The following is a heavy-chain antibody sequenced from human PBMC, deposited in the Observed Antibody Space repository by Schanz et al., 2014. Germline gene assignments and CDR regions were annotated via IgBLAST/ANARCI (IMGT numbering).Heavy chain of an antibody. Sequence: DVHLLESGGGLVQPGGSLRLSCAASEFTFSTDAMSWVRQAPGKGLEWLSVISASGGNTYYADSVKGRFTISRDNSKNTLYLQMNSLRAEDTAVYYCAKVRYSFELGGDYFDEWGQGTLVTVAS. CDR3: AKVRYSFELGGDYFDE. J-gene: IGHJ4*02. CDR2: ISASGGNT. CDR1: EFTFSTDA. V-gene: IGHV3-23*01. D-gene: IGHD5-18*01.